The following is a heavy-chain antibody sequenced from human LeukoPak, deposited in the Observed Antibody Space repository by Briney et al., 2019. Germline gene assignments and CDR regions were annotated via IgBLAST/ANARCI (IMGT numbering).Heavy chain of an antibody. D-gene: IGHD6-19*01. J-gene: IGHJ3*02. CDR3: ARKWAVAGPNAFDI. CDR1: GYTFTTYG. CDR2: ISTYNGDT. V-gene: IGHV1-18*01. Sequence: ASVKVSCKVSGYTFTTYGITWVRQAPGQGLEWMGWISTYNGDTNYAQKLQGRVTMTTDTSTSTAYMELRSLRSDDTAVYYCARKWAVAGPNAFDIWGQGTMVTVSS.